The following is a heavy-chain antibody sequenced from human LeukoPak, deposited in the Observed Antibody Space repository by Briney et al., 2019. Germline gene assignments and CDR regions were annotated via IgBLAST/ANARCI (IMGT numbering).Heavy chain of an antibody. V-gene: IGHV4-34*01. CDR3: ARAIAGRREDY. CDR2: INHSGST. J-gene: IGHJ4*02. Sequence: SETLSLTCAVYGGSFSGYYWSWIRQPPGKGLEWIGEINHSGSTNYNPSLKSRVTISVDTSKNQFSLKLSSVTAADTAVYYCARAIAGRREDYWGQGTLVTVSS. D-gene: IGHD6-6*01. CDR1: GGSFSGYY.